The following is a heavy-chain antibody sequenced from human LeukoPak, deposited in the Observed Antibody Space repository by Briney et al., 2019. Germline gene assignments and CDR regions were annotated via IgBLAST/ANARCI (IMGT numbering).Heavy chain of an antibody. J-gene: IGHJ4*02. CDR3: VRDMGYYDKV. CDR2: INSDGSST. D-gene: IGHD3-22*01. CDR1: GFTFSTYW. Sequence: VGSLRLSCAASGFTFSTYWMHWVRQATGKGLVWVSRINSDGSSTNYADSVKGRFTISRDNAKNTLYLQMNSLRAEDTAVYYCVRDMGYYDKVWGQGTLVTVSS. V-gene: IGHV3-74*01.